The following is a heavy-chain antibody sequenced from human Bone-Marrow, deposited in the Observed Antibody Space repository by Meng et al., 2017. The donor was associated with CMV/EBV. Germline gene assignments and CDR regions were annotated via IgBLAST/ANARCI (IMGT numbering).Heavy chain of an antibody. CDR1: GFNFSSYW. Sequence: GGSLRLSCAVSGFNFSSYWMTWVRQAPGKGLEWVANIRQDGSEKYYVDSVKGRFTISRDNAKNSLYLQMNSLRAEETAVYYCAREYSPVGNYGSGSYYNYYWGQGTLVTVSS. CDR2: IRQDGSEK. J-gene: IGHJ4*02. D-gene: IGHD3-10*01. V-gene: IGHV3-7*01. CDR3: AREYSPVGNYGSGSYYNYY.